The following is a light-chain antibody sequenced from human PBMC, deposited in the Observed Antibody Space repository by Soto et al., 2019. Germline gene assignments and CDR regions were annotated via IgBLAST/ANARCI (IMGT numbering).Light chain of an antibody. CDR1: QSLLHITGETF. V-gene: IGKV2D-29*02. CDR3: MQSTQLPPT. J-gene: IGKJ5*01. CDR2: EVS. Sequence: DVLMTQPPLSLSVAPGRPASISCKSSQSLLHITGETFLFWYLQKPGQSPQLLIYEVSTRVSGVPDRFSGSGSGTDFTLEISRVETDDVGIYYCMQSTQLPPTFGQGTRLEIK.